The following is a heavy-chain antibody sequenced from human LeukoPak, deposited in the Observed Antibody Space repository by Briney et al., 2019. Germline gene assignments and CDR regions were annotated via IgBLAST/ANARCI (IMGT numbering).Heavy chain of an antibody. J-gene: IGHJ4*02. D-gene: IGHD6-19*01. Sequence: PGGSLRLSCAASGFTFSSYEMNWVRQAPGKGLEWVSAISGSGGSTYYADSVKGRFTISRDNSKNTLYLQMNSLRAEDTAVYYCAKISIAVAHFDYWGQGTLVTVSS. CDR3: AKISIAVAHFDY. CDR2: ISGSGGST. V-gene: IGHV3-23*01. CDR1: GFTFSSYE.